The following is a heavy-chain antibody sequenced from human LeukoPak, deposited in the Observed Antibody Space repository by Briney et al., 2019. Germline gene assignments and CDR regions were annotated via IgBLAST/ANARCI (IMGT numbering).Heavy chain of an antibody. D-gene: IGHD6-13*01. CDR3: AQGGIAAARGWFDP. Sequence: SVKVSCKASGYTFTSYGISWVRQAPGQGLEWMGRIIPILGIANYAQKFQGRVTITADKSTSTAYMELSSLRSEDTAVYYCAQGGIAAARGWFDPWGQGTLVTVSS. V-gene: IGHV1-69*04. J-gene: IGHJ5*02. CDR1: GYTFTSYG. CDR2: IIPILGIA.